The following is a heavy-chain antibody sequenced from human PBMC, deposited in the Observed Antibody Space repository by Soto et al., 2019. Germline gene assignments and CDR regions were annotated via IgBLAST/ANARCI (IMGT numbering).Heavy chain of an antibody. CDR1: GGSISSAS. J-gene: IGHJ5*02. Sequence: SETLSLTCTVSGGSISSASWNWIRQAPGRRLEWIGCIFYTGSTNFNPSLESRVAMSLDTSKNQFSLRLSSVTAADTAVYYCARRVQSNGFIRQEDWLAPCGQRTRVTVSS. D-gene: IGHD3-10*01. V-gene: IGHV4-59*08. CDR3: ARRVQSNGFIRQEDWLAP. CDR2: IFYTGST.